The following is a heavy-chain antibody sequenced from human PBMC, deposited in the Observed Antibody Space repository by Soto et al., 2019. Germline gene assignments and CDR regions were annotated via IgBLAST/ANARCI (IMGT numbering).Heavy chain of an antibody. CDR2: IYTSGST. Sequence: TDNLSRRFTVKGDINRGYHWTWTRQPTGKGLAFIGRIYTSGSTNYNPSLKSRVTMSVDTSKNQFSLKLSSVTASDTAVYHCARDNARNYYDISGYSTDACVIWGAGTIVTVSS. CDR3: ARDNARNYYDISGYSTDACVI. J-gene: IGHJ3*02. D-gene: IGHD3-22*01. CDR1: GDINRGYH. V-gene: IGHV4-4*07.